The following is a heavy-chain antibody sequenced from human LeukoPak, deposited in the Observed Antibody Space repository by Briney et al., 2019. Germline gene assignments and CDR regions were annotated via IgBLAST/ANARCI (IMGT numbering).Heavy chain of an antibody. J-gene: IGHJ2*01. CDR1: GGSISSYY. CDR2: IYTSGST. CDR3: ARDQFSSADWYFDL. D-gene: IGHD2-15*01. Sequence: SETVSLTCTVSGGSISSYYWSWIRQPAGKGLEWIGRIYTSGSTNYNPSLKSRVTMSVDTSKNQFSLKLSSVTAADTAVYYCARDQFSSADWYFDLWGRGTLVTVSS. V-gene: IGHV4-4*07.